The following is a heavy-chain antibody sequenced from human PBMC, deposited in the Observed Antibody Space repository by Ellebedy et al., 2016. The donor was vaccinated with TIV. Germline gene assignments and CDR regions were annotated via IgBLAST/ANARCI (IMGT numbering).Heavy chain of an antibody. D-gene: IGHD2-15*01. CDR2: IHSGGGGTT. CDR1: GFTVSSNY. V-gene: IGHV3-53*01. CDR3: AKGRGGSSYSSLDV. Sequence: PGGSLRLSCAVSGFTVSSNYMSWARQAPGRGLEWVSVIHSGGGGTTYYADYVKGRFTISRDNSKNTLYLQMNSLRAEGTAVYYCAKGRGGSSYSSLDVWGQGTTVTVSS. J-gene: IGHJ6*02.